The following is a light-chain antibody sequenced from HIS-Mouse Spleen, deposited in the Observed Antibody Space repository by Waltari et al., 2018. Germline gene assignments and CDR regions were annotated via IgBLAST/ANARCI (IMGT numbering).Light chain of an antibody. CDR1: SSDVGSYNL. Sequence: QSALTQPASVSGSPGQSITIPCTGTSSDVGSYNLVSWYQQHPGKAPKLMLYEGGTRPSGVSNRFSGSKSGNTASLTISGLQAEDEADYYCCSYAGSVVFGGGTKLTVL. V-gene: IGLV2-23*01. J-gene: IGLJ2*01. CDR2: EGG. CDR3: CSYAGSVV.